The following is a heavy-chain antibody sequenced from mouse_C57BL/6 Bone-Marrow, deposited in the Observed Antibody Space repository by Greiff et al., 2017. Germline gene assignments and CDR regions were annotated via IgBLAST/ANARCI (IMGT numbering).Heavy chain of an antibody. CDR2: IWWGDDK. V-gene: IGHV8-8*01. CDR1: GFSLSTFGMG. D-gene: IGHD2-4*01. J-gene: IGHJ4*01. CDR3: AGMGIYYDVGGAMDY. Sequence: VKLVESGPGILKPSQTLSLTCSFSGFSLSTFGMGVGWIRQPSGKGLEWLVHIWWGDDKYSNPALKSRLTNSKDTSKNKVFLKIDNVDTADTATYYRAGMGIYYDVGGAMDYGGQGTSVTVSA.